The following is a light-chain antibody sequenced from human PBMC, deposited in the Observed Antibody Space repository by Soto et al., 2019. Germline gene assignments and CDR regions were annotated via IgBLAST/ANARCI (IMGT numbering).Light chain of an antibody. Sequence: DIQMTQSPSTLSASVGDRVTITCRASQSINSWLAWYQQKPGKASKLLIYKASGLESGVPSRFSGSGSGTEFTLTISSLQPDDFATYYCQQYSSYTWTFGQGTKVEIK. CDR3: QQYSSYTWT. V-gene: IGKV1-5*03. CDR1: QSINSW. CDR2: KAS. J-gene: IGKJ1*01.